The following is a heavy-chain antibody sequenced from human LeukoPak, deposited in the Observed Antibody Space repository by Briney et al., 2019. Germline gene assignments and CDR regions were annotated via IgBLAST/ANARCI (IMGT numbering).Heavy chain of an antibody. CDR1: GFTFSNYA. D-gene: IGHD2-2*01. Sequence: PGGSLRLSCAASGFTFSNYAMSWVRQAPGTGLEWVSDITNSGTITYYADTVKGRFTISRDNSKNTLYLQMNSLRAEDTAVYYCAKRGHQVPAVRDAFDIWGQGTMVTVSS. V-gene: IGHV3-23*01. J-gene: IGHJ3*02. CDR2: ITNSGTIT. CDR3: AKRGHQVPAVRDAFDI.